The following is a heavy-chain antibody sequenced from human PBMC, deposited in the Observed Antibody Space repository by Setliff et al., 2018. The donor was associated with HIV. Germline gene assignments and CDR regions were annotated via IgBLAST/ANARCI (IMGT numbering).Heavy chain of an antibody. CDR3: ASTYYYESLHFQD. CDR1: GGSFSGYY. V-gene: IGHV4-34*01. D-gene: IGHD3-22*01. CDR2: INHSGST. Sequence: SETLSLTCAVYGGSFSGYYWSWIRQPPGKGLEWMGEINHSGSTNYNPSLKSRVTISVDTSKNQFSLKLSSVTAADTAVYYCASTYYYESLHFQDWGQGTRVTVSS. J-gene: IGHJ1*01.